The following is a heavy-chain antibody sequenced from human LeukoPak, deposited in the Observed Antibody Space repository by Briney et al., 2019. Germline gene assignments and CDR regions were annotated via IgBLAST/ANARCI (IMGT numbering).Heavy chain of an antibody. CDR2: ISSSSSTI. CDR1: GFTFSSYR. CDR3: ARSSREPWGYAPWELMPPFDY. V-gene: IGHV3-48*01. Sequence: TGGSLRLSCAASGFTFSSYRMNWVRQAPGKGLEWVSYISSSSSTIYYADSVKGRFTISRDNAKTSLYLQMNSLRAEDTAVYYCARSSREPWGYAPWELMPPFDYWGQGTLVTVSS. D-gene: IGHD4-23*01. J-gene: IGHJ4*02.